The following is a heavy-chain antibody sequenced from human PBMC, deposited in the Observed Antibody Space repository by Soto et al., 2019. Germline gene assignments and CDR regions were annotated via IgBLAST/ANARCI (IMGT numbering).Heavy chain of an antibody. CDR1: GGSISSYY. Sequence: PLEILSLTCTVSGGSISSYYWSWIRQPPGKGLEWIGYIYYSGSTNYNPSLKSRVTISVDTSKNQFSLKLSSVTAADTAVYYCARDRVLFSYWGQGTLVTVPQ. CDR2: IYYSGST. J-gene: IGHJ4*02. CDR3: ARDRVLFSY. D-gene: IGHD3-16*01. V-gene: IGHV4-59*01.